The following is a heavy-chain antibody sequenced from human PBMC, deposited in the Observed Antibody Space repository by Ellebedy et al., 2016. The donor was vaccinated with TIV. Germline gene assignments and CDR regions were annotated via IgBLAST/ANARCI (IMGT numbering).Heavy chain of an antibody. Sequence: MPGGSLRLSCTVSGGSINRFHWNWIRQSPGKGLEWIGYIYYSGATNYNPSLKSRVTISVDRSKKQFSLKLSSVTAADTALYYCARGWYCGGDNCSGHYFDSWGQGTLVTVSS. J-gene: IGHJ4*02. D-gene: IGHD2-21*01. CDR1: GGSINRFH. CDR2: IYYSGAT. V-gene: IGHV4-59*01. CDR3: ARGWYCGGDNCSGHYFDS.